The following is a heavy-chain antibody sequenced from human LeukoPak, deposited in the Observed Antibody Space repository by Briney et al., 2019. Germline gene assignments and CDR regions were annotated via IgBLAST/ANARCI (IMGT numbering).Heavy chain of an antibody. V-gene: IGHV3-30*12. Sequence: GGSLRLSCAASGLTLTSYGMHWVRQAPGRRLEWVAFIQYDGTNKYYADSVKSRFTISRDNSKNTLFLQMNSLRAEDTAVYYCARMRGSSGWGYYYYMGVWGKGTTVTISS. CDR1: GLTLTSYG. CDR3: ARMRGSSGWGYYYYMGV. D-gene: IGHD6-19*01. CDR2: IQYDGTNK. J-gene: IGHJ6*03.